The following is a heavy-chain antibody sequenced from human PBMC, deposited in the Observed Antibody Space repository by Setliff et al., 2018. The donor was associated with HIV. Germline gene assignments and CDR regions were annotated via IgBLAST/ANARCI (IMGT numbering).Heavy chain of an antibody. V-gene: IGHV3-48*03. CDR3: ASHPSVYGPPFDY. CDR2: ISSSGNII. Sequence: GGSLRLSCAASGFTFRSYEMNWVRQAPGKGLEWVSYISSSGNIIYYADSVKGRFTISRDNAKNSLYLQMNSLRDEDTAVYYCASHPSVYGPPFDYWGQGTLVTVSS. D-gene: IGHD2-8*01. CDR1: GFTFRSYE. J-gene: IGHJ4*02.